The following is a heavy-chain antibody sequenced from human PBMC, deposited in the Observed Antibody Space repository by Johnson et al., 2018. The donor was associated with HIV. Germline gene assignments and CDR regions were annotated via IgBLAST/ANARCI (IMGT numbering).Heavy chain of an antibody. V-gene: IGHV3-33*08. CDR2: LWFEGSNK. J-gene: IGHJ3*02. CDR3: TTEVGATQNAFDI. Sequence: QVHLVESGGGVVQPGRSLRLSCVASGFTFRRYGMHWVRQAPGKGLEWVAVLWFEGSNKYYADSVKGRFTISRDNSKNTLYLQMNSLRAEDTAVYYCTTEVGATQNAFDIWGQGTMVTVSS. D-gene: IGHD1-26*01. CDR1: GFTFRRYG.